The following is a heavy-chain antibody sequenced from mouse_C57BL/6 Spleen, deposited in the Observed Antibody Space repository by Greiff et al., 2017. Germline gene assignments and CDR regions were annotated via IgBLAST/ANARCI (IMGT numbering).Heavy chain of an antibody. CDR3: ARFRNYYGSSYAMDY. V-gene: IGHV1-54*01. CDR2: INPGSGGT. CDR1: GYAFTNYL. D-gene: IGHD1-1*01. J-gene: IGHJ4*01. Sequence: ESGAELVRPGTSVKVSCKASGYAFTNYLIEWVKQRPGQGLEWIGVINPGSGGTNFNEKFKGKATLTADKSSSTAYMQLSSLTSEDSAVYFCARFRNYYGSSYAMDYWGQGTSVTVSS.